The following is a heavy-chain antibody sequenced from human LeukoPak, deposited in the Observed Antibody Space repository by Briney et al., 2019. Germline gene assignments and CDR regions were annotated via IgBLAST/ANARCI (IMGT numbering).Heavy chain of an antibody. J-gene: IGHJ6*03. D-gene: IGHD3-10*01. CDR2: IRYDGSNK. Sequence: GGSLRLSCAASRFTFSSYGMHWVRQAPGKGLEWVAFIRYDGSNKYYADSVKGRFTISRDNSKNTLYLQMNSLRAEDTAVYYCAKDYGYGSGSARYYYYYMDVWGKGTTVTISS. CDR3: AKDYGYGSGSARYYYYYMDV. V-gene: IGHV3-30*02. CDR1: RFTFSSYG.